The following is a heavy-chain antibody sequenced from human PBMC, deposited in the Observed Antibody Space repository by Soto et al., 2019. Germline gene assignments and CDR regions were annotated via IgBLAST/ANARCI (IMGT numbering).Heavy chain of an antibody. CDR2: INSSSSYT. CDR1: GFTCSDYY. D-gene: IGHD6-13*01. J-gene: IGHJ2*01. Sequence: QVQLVESGGGLVKPGGSLRLSCAASGFTCSDYYMSWIRQAPGKGLEWVSYINSSSSYTNYADSVKGRFTISRDNAKNSLYLQINTLRAEDTAVYYCARIITAAGGRRYFDLWGRGTLVTVSS. CDR3: ARIITAAGGRRYFDL. V-gene: IGHV3-11*05.